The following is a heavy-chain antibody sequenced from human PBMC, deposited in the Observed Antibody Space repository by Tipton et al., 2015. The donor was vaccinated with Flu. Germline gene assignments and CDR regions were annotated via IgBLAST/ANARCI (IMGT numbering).Heavy chain of an antibody. J-gene: IGHJ6*03. CDR3: ARVGPGYSSSWSYYYYYYMDV. V-gene: IGHV4-34*01. CDR1: GGSFSGYY. D-gene: IGHD6-13*01. CDR2: INHSGST. Sequence: TLSLTCAVYGGSFSGYYWSWIRQPPGKGLEWIGEINHSGSTNYNPSLKSRVTISVDTSKNQFSLKLGSVTAADTAVYYCARVGPGYSSSWSYYYYYYMDVWGKGTTVTVSS.